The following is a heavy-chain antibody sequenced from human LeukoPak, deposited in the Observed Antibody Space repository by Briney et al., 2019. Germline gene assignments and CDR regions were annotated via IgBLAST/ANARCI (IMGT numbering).Heavy chain of an antibody. CDR3: AKIYDSSGYDGMDV. Sequence: GGSLRLSCAASGFTFSSYGMHWVRQAPGKGLEWVAVISYDGSNKYYADSVKGRFTISRDNSKNTLYLQMNSLRAEDTAVHYCAKIYDSSGYDGMDVWGQGTTVTVSS. V-gene: IGHV3-30*18. J-gene: IGHJ6*02. CDR1: GFTFSSYG. D-gene: IGHD3-22*01. CDR2: ISYDGSNK.